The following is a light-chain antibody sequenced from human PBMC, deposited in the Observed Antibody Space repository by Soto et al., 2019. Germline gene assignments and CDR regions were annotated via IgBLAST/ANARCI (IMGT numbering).Light chain of an antibody. CDR3: ISYAGANRV. CDR1: NSDVGANNY. V-gene: IGLV2-8*01. J-gene: IGLJ1*01. CDR2: EVT. Sequence: QSAMTQPPSASGSPGQAVTISCTGTNSDVGANNYVSWYQQHPGKAPKLMIYEVTKRPSGVPDRFSGSKSGNTASLTVSGLQDEDEADYYCISYAGANRVFGTGTKVTVL.